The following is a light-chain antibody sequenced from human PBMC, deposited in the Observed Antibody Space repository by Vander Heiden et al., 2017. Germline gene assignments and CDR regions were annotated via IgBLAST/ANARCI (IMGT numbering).Light chain of an antibody. CDR3: QVWDSATDSQV. CDR1: NIKSKR. J-gene: IGLJ1*01. Sequence: SYLLTQPPSVSVAPGQTATVTCGGTNIKSKRVHWYRQRPGQAPLLVLYDDTERPSGIPERFSGSTSGNTATLAIRRVEAGDEADYYCQVWDSATDSQVFGSGTFVTVL. CDR2: DDT. V-gene: IGLV3-21*02.